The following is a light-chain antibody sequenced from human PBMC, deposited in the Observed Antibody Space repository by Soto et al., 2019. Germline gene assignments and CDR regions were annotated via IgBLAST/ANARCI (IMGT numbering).Light chain of an antibody. CDR2: ATS. CDR3: QQYINFPHT. V-gene: IGKV1-12*01. J-gene: IGKJ4*01. Sequence: DIQLTQSPPFLSASVGDRVSLTCRASQGVNRWLAWYQQKPGKAPRLLIYATSTLQSGVPSRFSGSGSGADFTLTISSLQPEDFTTYFCQQYINFPHTFGGGTKVEIK. CDR1: QGVNRW.